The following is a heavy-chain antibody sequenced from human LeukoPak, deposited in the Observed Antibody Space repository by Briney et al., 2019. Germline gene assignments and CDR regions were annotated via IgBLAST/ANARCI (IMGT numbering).Heavy chain of an antibody. CDR2: INPNSGGT. V-gene: IGHV1-2*04. J-gene: IGHJ4*02. CDR1: GYTFTGYY. Sequence: AASVKVSCKASGYTFTGYYMHWVRQAPGQGLEWMGWINPNSGGTNYAQKFQGWVTMTRDTSISTAYMELSRLRSDDTAVYYCARYSASIAATYFDYWGQGTLVTVSS. CDR3: ARYSASIAATYFDY. D-gene: IGHD6-13*01.